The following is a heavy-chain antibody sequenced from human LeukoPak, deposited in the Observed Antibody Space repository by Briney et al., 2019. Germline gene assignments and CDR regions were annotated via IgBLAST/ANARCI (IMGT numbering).Heavy chain of an antibody. CDR1: GGSLSSYY. CDR2: IYYSGST. V-gene: IGHV4-59*12. CDR3: ARVVDAFDI. J-gene: IGHJ3*02. Sequence: SETLSLTCTVSGGSLSSYYWSWIRQPPGKGLEWIGYIYYSGSTNYNPSLKSRVTISVDKSKNQFSLKLSSVTAADTAVYYCARVVDAFDIWGQGTMVTVSS.